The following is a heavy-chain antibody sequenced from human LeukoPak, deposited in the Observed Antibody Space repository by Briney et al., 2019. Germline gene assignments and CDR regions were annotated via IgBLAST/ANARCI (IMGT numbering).Heavy chain of an antibody. CDR1: GDSISGCY. D-gene: IGHD2/OR15-2a*01. CDR3: AKYKFGSDYFSN. J-gene: IGHJ4*02. V-gene: IGHV4-4*07. Sequence: SETLSLTCTVSGDSISGCYWSWIRQPAGKGLEWIGRIYTSGSTKYNPSFQGRVTMSLDTSKNQFSLRLSSVTAADTAIYYCAKYKFGSDYFSNWGQGTLVTVSS. CDR2: IYTSGST.